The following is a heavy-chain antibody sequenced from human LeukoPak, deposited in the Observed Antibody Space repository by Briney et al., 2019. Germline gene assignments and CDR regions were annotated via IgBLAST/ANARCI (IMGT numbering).Heavy chain of an antibody. J-gene: IGHJ4*02. CDR1: GFTFSSYA. D-gene: IGHD4-23*01. Sequence: GGSLRLSCAASGFTFSSYAITWVRQAPGKGLEWVSAVSSNGAKTYYADSVKGRFTISRDNYKNMVFLQMNSLRAEDTAVYYCGKEKQRVITPGLDYWGQGTLVTVSS. CDR2: VSSNGAKT. V-gene: IGHV3-23*01. CDR3: GKEKQRVITPGLDY.